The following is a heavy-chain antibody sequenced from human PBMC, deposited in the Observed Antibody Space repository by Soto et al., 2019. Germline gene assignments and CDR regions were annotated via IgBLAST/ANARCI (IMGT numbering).Heavy chain of an antibody. J-gene: IGHJ4*02. Sequence: QPGGSLRLSCAASGFTFSSYGMSWVRQAPGKGLEWVSAMSGSGTSTYYADSVKGRFTISRDNSQSTLYLQMTGLRGEDAAIYYCAETFGDNWLLDYWGPGILVTVSS. D-gene: IGHD1-1*01. CDR1: GFTFSSYG. CDR3: AETFGDNWLLDY. V-gene: IGHV3-23*01. CDR2: MSGSGTST.